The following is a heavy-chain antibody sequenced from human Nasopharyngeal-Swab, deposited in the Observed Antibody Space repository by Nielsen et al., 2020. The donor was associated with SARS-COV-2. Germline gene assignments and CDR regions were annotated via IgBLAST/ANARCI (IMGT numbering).Heavy chain of an antibody. V-gene: IGHV1-46*01. J-gene: IGHJ6*02. Sequence: ASVKVSCKASGGTLSSYYMHWVRQAPGQGLEWMGIINPSGGSTSYAQKFQGRVTMTRDTSTSTVYMELSSLRSEDTAVYYCARDLGGSYQYYYYGMDVWGQGTTVTVSS. CDR1: GGTLSSYY. D-gene: IGHD1-26*01. CDR3: ARDLGGSYQYYYYGMDV. CDR2: INPSGGST.